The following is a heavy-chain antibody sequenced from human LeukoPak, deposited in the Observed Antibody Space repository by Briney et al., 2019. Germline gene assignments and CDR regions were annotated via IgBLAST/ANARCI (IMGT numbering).Heavy chain of an antibody. J-gene: IGHJ4*02. CDR1: GGSISSYY. CDR2: IYHSGNT. Sequence: SETLSLTCTVSGGSISSYYWSWIRQPPGKGLEWVGSIYHSGNTYYNSSLKSRVTISVDTSKNQFSLELTSVTAADTAVYYCARLSSGSGSYFNFYFDSWGQGTLVTVSS. V-gene: IGHV4-39*01. D-gene: IGHD3-10*01. CDR3: ARLSSGSGSYFNFYFDS.